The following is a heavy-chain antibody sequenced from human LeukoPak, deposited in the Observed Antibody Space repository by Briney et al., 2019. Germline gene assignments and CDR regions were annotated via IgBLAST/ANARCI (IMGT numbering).Heavy chain of an antibody. J-gene: IGHJ4*02. V-gene: IGHV3-48*02. D-gene: IGHD1-1*01. CDR1: GFTLSAYS. CDR3: VRSSPGTPLFER. CDR2: ITGASDLT. Sequence: GGPLRLSCVASGFTLSAYSMHWVRQAPGKGLEWVSFITGASDLTHDANSVKGRFTTSRDNGKNSLYLQMDSLRDEDTAVYYCVRSSPGTPLFERWGQGTLVTVSS.